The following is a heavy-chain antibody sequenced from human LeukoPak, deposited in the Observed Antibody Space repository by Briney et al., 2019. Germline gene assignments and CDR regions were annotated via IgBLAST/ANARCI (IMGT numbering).Heavy chain of an antibody. CDR1: GGPISSSYC. CDR3: AGLPYSHYSDSSGYFDH. V-gene: IGHV4-39*01. J-gene: IGHJ4*02. D-gene: IGHD3-22*01. Sequence: SETLSLTCTVSGGPISSSYCWGWIRQTPGKGLEWIGSIHYSGSTYYNPSLKSRVTISVDTSRNQFSLKLRSVTAADTAVYYCAGLPYSHYSDSSGYFDHWGQGTLSTVSS. CDR2: IHYSGST.